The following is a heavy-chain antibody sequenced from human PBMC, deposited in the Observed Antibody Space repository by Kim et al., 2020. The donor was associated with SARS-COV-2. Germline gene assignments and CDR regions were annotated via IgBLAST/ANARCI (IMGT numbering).Heavy chain of an antibody. Sequence: SETLSLTCAVSGLPFSGYYWTWIRQPPGGGLEWIGETFDSGITKYNPSLKSRLTISVDTPTNVFSQKLSSLTAADTATYYCVIHIRRAFDIWGQGTIVTVPS. D-gene: IGHD2-2*02. CDR2: TFDSGIT. CDR1: GLPFSGYY. V-gene: IGHV4-34*12. J-gene: IGHJ3*02. CDR3: VIHIRRAFDI.